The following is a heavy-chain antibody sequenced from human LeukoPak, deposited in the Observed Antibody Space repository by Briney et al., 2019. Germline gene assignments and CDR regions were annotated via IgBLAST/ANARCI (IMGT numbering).Heavy chain of an antibody. Sequence: GGSLRLSCTASGFTFSSYAMSWVRQAPGKGLEWVSAISGSGGSTYYADSVKGRFTISRDNSKNTLYLQMNSLRAEDTAVYYCAKRIDSSGYYVLCFDYWGQGTLVTVSS. CDR3: AKRIDSSGYYVLCFDY. V-gene: IGHV3-23*01. J-gene: IGHJ4*02. D-gene: IGHD3-22*01. CDR1: GFTFSSYA. CDR2: ISGSGGST.